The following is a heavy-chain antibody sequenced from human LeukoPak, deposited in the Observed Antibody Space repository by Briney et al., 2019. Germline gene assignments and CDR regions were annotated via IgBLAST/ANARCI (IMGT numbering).Heavy chain of an antibody. J-gene: IGHJ4*02. D-gene: IGHD2-2*01. CDR3: AKHIVVVPAAIY. V-gene: IGHV3-48*03. Sequence: GGSLRLSCAASGFTFSSYEMNWVRQAPGKGLEWVSYISSSGSTIYYADSVKGRFTISRDNSKNTLYLQMNSLRAEDTAVYYCAKHIVVVPAAIYWGQGTLVTVSS. CDR1: GFTFSSYE. CDR2: ISSSGSTI.